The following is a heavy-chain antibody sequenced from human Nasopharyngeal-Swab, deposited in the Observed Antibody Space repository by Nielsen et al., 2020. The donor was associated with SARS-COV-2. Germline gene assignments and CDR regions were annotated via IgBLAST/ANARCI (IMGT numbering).Heavy chain of an antibody. CDR3: ARCIAAAGPAPDY. Sequence: SETLSLTCAVYGGSFSGYYWSWIRQPPGKGLEWIGEINHSGSTNYNPSLKSRVTISVDTSKNQFSLKLSSVTAADTAVYYCARCIAAAGPAPDYWGQGTPVTVSS. D-gene: IGHD6-13*01. V-gene: IGHV4-34*01. CDR2: INHSGST. J-gene: IGHJ4*02. CDR1: GGSFSGYY.